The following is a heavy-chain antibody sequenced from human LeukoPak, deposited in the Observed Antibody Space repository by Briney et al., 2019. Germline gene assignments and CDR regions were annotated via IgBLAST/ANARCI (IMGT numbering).Heavy chain of an antibody. V-gene: IGHV1-2*02. Sequence: ASVKVSCKASGYTFTGYYIHSGRQAPEQGLEWMGWINPNSGGTNYAQKFQGRVTMTRDTSISTAYMELSRLRSDDTAVYYCARGRTGHAFDIWGQGTMVTVSS. CDR3: ARGRTGHAFDI. CDR2: INPNSGGT. J-gene: IGHJ3*02. CDR1: GYTFTGYY. D-gene: IGHD3-10*01.